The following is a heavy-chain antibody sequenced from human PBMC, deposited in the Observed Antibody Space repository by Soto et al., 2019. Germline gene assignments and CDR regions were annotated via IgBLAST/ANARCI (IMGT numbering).Heavy chain of an antibody. J-gene: IGHJ5*02. CDR2: ISYDGSNK. D-gene: IGHD6-13*01. CDR3: ARYPREIAATGNYLSWVDL. CDR1: GFSFSTYS. Sequence: QVQLVESGGGVVQPGRSLRLSCAASGFSFSTYSMHWVRQAPGKGPEWVAVISYDGSNKYYADSVKGRFTISRDNSKNTLYLQMNSLRPEDTAVYYCARYPREIAATGNYLSWVDLWGQGTLVTVSS. V-gene: IGHV3-30-3*01.